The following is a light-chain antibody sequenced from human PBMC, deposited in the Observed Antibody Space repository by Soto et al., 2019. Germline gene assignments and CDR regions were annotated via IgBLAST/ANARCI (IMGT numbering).Light chain of an antibody. CDR2: AAS. J-gene: IGKJ2*02. CDR1: QSISSY. CDR3: QQGGT. Sequence: DIQMTQSPSSLSASVGDRVTITCRASQSISSYLNWYQQKPGKAPKLLIYAASSLQSGVPSRFSGCGSGTDFTLTISSLQPEDFATYYCQQGGTFGQGTKLEIK. V-gene: IGKV1-39*01.